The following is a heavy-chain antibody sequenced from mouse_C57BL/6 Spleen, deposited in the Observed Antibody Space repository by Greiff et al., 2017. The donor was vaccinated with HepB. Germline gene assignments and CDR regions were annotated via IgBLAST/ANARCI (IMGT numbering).Heavy chain of an antibody. V-gene: IGHV1-80*01. D-gene: IGHD6-5*01. CDR3: ARYAGFDY. CDR2: IYPGDGDT. Sequence: QVQLQQSGAELVKPGASVKISCKASGYAFSSYWVNWVKQRPGKGLEWIGQIYPGDGDTNYNGKFKGKATLTADKSSSTAYMQLSSLTSEDSAVYFCARYAGFDYWGQGTTLTVSS. CDR1: GYAFSSYW. J-gene: IGHJ2*01.